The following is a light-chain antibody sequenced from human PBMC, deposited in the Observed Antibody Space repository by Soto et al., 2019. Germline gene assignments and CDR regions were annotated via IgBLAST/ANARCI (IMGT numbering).Light chain of an antibody. CDR1: SSDVGGYNY. J-gene: IGLJ1*01. Sequence: QSVLTQPASVSGSPGQSITISCTGTSSDVGGYNYVSWYQQNPGKAPKLMIYDVSNRPSGVSNRFSGSKSGNPASLTISGLQAEDEADYYCTSYTSSSTPYVFGGGTKVTVL. V-gene: IGLV2-14*01. CDR2: DVS. CDR3: TSYTSSSTPYV.